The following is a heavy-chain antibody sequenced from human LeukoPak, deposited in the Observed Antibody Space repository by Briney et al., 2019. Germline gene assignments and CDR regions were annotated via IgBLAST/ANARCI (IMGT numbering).Heavy chain of an antibody. J-gene: IGHJ3*02. D-gene: IGHD3-22*01. CDR1: GGSISSYF. Sequence: SETLSLTCTVSGGSISSYFWGWIRQPPGKGLEYIGIIHYSGSTYYKPSLKSRVTIPVDTSKNQFSLKLSSVTAADTAVYYCARLKYYYDTSGYAFDIWGQGTMVTVSS. CDR3: ARLKYYYDTSGYAFDI. V-gene: IGHV4-39*01. CDR2: IHYSGST.